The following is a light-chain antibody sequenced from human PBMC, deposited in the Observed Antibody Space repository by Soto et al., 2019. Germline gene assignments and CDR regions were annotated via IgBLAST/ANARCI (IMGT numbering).Light chain of an antibody. CDR2: LEGSGNY. V-gene: IGLV4-60*03. CDR3: DTWDSNTQV. CDR1: SGHSSYI. J-gene: IGLJ2*01. Sequence: QLVLTQSSSASASLGSSVKLTCTLSSGHSSYIIAWHQQQPGKAPRHLMKLEGSGNYNKGSGVPDRFSGSSSGADRYLTISNLQSEDEADYYCDTWDSNTQVFGGGTKLTVL.